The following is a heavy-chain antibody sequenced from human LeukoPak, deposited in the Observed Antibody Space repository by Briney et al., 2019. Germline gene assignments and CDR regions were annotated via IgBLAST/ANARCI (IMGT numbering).Heavy chain of an antibody. D-gene: IGHD3-22*01. CDR2: ISGSGGST. CDR3: AKVDSVVIHFDY. J-gene: IGHJ4*02. Sequence: GGSLRLSCAASGFTFSSYAMSWVRQAPGKGLEWVSAISGSGGSTYCADSVKGRFTISRDNSKNTLYLQMNSLRAEDTAVYYCAKVDSVVIHFDYWGQGTLVTVSS. V-gene: IGHV3-23*01. CDR1: GFTFSSYA.